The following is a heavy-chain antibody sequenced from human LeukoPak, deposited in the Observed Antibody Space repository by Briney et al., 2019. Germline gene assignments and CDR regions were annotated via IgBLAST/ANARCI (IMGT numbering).Heavy chain of an antibody. CDR2: ISYDGSNK. V-gene: IGHV3-30*04. Sequence: GGSLRLSCAASGFTFSSYAMHWVRQAPGKGLEWVAVISYDGSNKYYADSVKGRFTISRDNSKNTLYLQMNSLRAEDTAVYYCARDPSFDWWGQGTLVTVSS. J-gene: IGHJ4*02. CDR1: GFTFSSYA. CDR3: ARDPSFDW.